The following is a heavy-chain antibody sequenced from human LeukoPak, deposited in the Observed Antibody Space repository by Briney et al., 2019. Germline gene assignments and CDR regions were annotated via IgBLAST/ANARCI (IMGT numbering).Heavy chain of an antibody. J-gene: IGHJ4*02. CDR3: ARDTYYYDSSDYYFPGGFDY. CDR1: GFTFSSYS. CDR2: ISSSSRTI. V-gene: IGHV3-48*01. Sequence: GGSLRLSCAASGFTFSSYSLNWVRQAPGKGLEWVSYISSSSRTIYYADSVKSRFTISRDNARNSLYLQMISLRAEDTAVYYCARDTYYYDSSDYYFPGGFDYWGQGTLVTVSS. D-gene: IGHD3-22*01.